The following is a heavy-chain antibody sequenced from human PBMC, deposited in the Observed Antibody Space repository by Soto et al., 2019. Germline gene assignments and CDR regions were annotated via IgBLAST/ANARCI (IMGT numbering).Heavy chain of an antibody. V-gene: IGHV3-23*01. CDR3: AKDGGYCSSTSCPNWFDP. CDR2: ISGSGGST. J-gene: IGHJ5*02. Sequence: GGSLRLSCAASGFTFSSYAMSWVRQAPGKGLEWVSAISGSGGSTYYADSVKGRFTISGDNSKNTLYLQMNSLRAEDTAVYYCAKDGGYCSSTSCPNWFDPWGQGTLVTVSS. D-gene: IGHD2-2*01. CDR1: GFTFSSYA.